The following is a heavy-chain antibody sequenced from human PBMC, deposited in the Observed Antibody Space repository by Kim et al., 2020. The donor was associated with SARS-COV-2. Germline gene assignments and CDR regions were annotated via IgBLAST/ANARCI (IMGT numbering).Heavy chain of an antibody. J-gene: IGHJ4*02. D-gene: IGHD3-22*01. CDR1: GFTVSSNY. V-gene: IGHV3-66*01. CDR2: IYSGGST. Sequence: GGSLRLSCAASGFTVSSNYMSWVRQAPGKGLEWVSVIYSGGSTYYADSVKGRFTISRDNSKNTLYLQMNSLRAEDTAVYYCARVPYYYDSSGYYFDYWGQGTLVTVPS. CDR3: ARVPYYYDSSGYYFDY.